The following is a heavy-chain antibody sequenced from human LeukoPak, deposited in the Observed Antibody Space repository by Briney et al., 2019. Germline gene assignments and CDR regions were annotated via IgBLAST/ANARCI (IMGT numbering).Heavy chain of an antibody. D-gene: IGHD5-18*01. J-gene: IGHJ5*02. CDR2: INHSGST. CDR3: ARDPLRDTGTVMDTLVDP. V-gene: IGHV4-34*01. Sequence: SETLSLTCAVYGGSFSGYYWSWIRQPPGKGLEWIGEINHSGSTNYNPSLKSRVTISVDTSKNQFSLKLSSVTAADTAVYFCARDPLRDTGTVMDTLVDPWGQGTRVTVSS. CDR1: GGSFSGYY.